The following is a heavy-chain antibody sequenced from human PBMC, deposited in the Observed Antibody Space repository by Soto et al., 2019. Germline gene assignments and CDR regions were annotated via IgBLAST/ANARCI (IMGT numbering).Heavy chain of an antibody. CDR2: IIPLFGTP. D-gene: IGHD2-21*02. CDR1: GATFSTTG. Sequence: QVQLVQSGAEVRKPGSSLRVSCKSSGATFSTTGISWVRQAPGQGLEWMGGIIPLFGTPKYARKFQGRVSSTSDESTNTVYMELNSLRPDAAAVYYCARASPVICGGDPCYRLDSSFDSWGQGSLVIVSS. J-gene: IGHJ5*01. V-gene: IGHV1-69*01. CDR3: ARASPVICGGDPCYRLDSSFDS.